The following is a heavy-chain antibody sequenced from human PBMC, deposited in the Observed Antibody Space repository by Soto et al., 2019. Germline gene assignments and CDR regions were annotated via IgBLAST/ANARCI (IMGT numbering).Heavy chain of an antibody. CDR2: MYYSGST. J-gene: IGHJ3*02. CDR1: GGSVSSGSYY. V-gene: IGHV4-61*01. CDR3: ARTRDFWSGNDAFDI. D-gene: IGHD3-3*01. Sequence: SETLSLTCTVSGGSVSSGSYYWSWIRQPPGKGLEWIGYMYYSGSTNYNPSLKSRVTISLDTSKNQFSLKLSSVTAADTAVYYCARTRDFWSGNDAFDIWGQGTMVTVSS.